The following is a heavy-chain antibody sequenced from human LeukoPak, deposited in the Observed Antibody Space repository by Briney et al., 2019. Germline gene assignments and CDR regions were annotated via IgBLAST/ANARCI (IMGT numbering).Heavy chain of an antibody. V-gene: IGHV4-59*01. CDR2: IYYSGST. CDR3: ARGFGSGYTDD. D-gene: IGHD2-15*01. CDR1: GGSISSYY. J-gene: IGHJ4*02. Sequence: PSETLSLTCTVSGGSISSYYWSWIRQPPGKGLEWVGYIYYSGSTNYNPSLKSRVTISVVTSKNQFSLNLSSVAAAGAAVYYCARGFGSGYTDDWGQGALVTVSS.